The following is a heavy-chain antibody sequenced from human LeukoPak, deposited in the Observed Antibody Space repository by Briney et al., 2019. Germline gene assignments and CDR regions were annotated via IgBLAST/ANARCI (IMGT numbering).Heavy chain of an antibody. J-gene: IGHJ4*02. CDR3: ARGPFADYDQPGDY. D-gene: IGHD4-17*01. Sequence: ASVKVSCKASGYTFTSYYMHWVRQAPGQGLEWMGVINPSGGSTSYAQKFQGRVTMTRDTSISTAYMELSRLRSDDTAVYYCARGPFADYDQPGDYWGQGTLVTVSS. V-gene: IGHV1-46*01. CDR2: INPSGGST. CDR1: GYTFTSYY.